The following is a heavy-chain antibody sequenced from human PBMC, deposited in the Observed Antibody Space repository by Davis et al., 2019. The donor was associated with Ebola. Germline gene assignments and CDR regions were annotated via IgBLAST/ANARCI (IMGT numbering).Heavy chain of an antibody. CDR1: GFSFSSYA. V-gene: IGHV3-23*01. CDR3: ALYQLGPHYFYYMDV. D-gene: IGHD2-2*01. Sequence: PGGSLRLSCAASGFSFSSYAMSWVRQAPGKGLEWVSAISKSADTSNYAAFVKGRFTISRDNAKNTLYLQMSSLRAEDTAIYYCALYQLGPHYFYYMDVWGKGTTVTVSS. J-gene: IGHJ6*03. CDR2: ISKSADTS.